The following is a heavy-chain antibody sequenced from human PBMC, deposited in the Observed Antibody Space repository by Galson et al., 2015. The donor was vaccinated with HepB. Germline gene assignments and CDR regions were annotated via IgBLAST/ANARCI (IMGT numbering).Heavy chain of an antibody. J-gene: IGHJ4*02. CDR2: ISDDGNNK. CDR1: GFTFSSYA. Sequence: SLRLSCAASGFTFSSYAMHWVRQTPGKGLEWVAVISDDGNNKYYADSVKGRFTISRDNSKNTLYLQMTSLRPEDTAVHYCASGNGYDYVWGTYRTTPFDYWGQGTLVTVSS. CDR3: ASGNGYDYVWGTYRTTPFDY. D-gene: IGHD3-16*02. V-gene: IGHV3-30*04.